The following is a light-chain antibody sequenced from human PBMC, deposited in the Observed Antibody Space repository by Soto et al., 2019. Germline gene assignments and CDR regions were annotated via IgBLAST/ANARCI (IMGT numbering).Light chain of an antibody. J-gene: IGLJ1*01. V-gene: IGLV2-14*01. CDR1: SSDVGYYNY. CDR2: EVN. CDR3: SSCTSSSTLLYV. Sequence: QSVLTQPASVSGSPGQLITISCTGTSSDVGYYNYVSWYRQHPGKAPRLMIYEVNNRPSGVSNRFSGSKSGNTASLTISGLQAEDEADYYCSSCTSSSTLLYVFGTGTRSPS.